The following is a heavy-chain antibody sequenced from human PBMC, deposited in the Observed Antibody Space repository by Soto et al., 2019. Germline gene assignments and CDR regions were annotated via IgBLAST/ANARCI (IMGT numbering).Heavy chain of an antibody. CDR1: GFTFSTYS. Sequence: EVQLVGSGGGLVKPGGSLRLSCAASGFTFSTYSMNWVRQAPGKGLEWVSSISSSSSYIYYADSVKGRFTISRDNAKNSLYLQTNSLRAEDTAVYYCARYDSSGYYWPYYYYGMDVWGQGTTVTVSS. V-gene: IGHV3-21*01. D-gene: IGHD3-22*01. CDR2: ISSSSSYI. J-gene: IGHJ6*02. CDR3: ARYDSSGYYWPYYYYGMDV.